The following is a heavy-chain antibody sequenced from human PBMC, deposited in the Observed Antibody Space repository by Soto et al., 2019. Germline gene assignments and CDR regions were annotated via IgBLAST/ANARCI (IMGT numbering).Heavy chain of an antibody. D-gene: IGHD3-10*01. CDR3: ARIGPPLDY. J-gene: IGHJ4*02. Sequence: GGSLRLSCAASGFTFSDYYMSWIRQAPGKGLEWVSYIRTSGSTIYYADSVKGRFTISRYNAKNSRYLQMNSLSAENTAVYYCARIGPPLDYWGQVTLVTVSS. CDR2: IRTSGSTI. V-gene: IGHV3-11*01. CDR1: GFTFSDYY.